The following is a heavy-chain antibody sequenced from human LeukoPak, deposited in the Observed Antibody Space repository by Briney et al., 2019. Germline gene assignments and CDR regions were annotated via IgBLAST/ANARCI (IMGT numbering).Heavy chain of an antibody. CDR3: ARAQYCGGDCYSNWFDP. Sequence: ASVKVSCKASGYTFTGYYMHWVRQAPGQGLEWMGWINPNSGGTNYAQKFQGRVTTTRDTSISTAYMELSRLRSDDTAVYYCARAQYCGGDCYSNWFDPWGQGTLVTVSS. D-gene: IGHD2-21*02. J-gene: IGHJ5*02. V-gene: IGHV1-2*02. CDR2: INPNSGGT. CDR1: GYTFTGYY.